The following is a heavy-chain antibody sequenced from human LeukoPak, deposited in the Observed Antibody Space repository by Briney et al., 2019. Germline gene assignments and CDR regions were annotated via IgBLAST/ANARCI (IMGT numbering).Heavy chain of an antibody. J-gene: IGHJ4*02. V-gene: IGHV4-39*01. CDR3: ARPGGMTYFDY. CDR1: GGSISSGGYY. Sequence: PSETLSLTCTVSGGSISSGGYYWSWIRQHPGKGLEWIGYIYYSGSTYYNPSLKSRVTISVDTSKNQFSLKLISVTAADTAVYYCARPGGMTYFDYWGQGTLVTVSS. D-gene: IGHD6-13*01. CDR2: IYYSGST.